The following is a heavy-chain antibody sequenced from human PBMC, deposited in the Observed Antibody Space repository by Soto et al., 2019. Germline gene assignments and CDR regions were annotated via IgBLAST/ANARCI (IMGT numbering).Heavy chain of an antibody. CDR2: IKHYGSEK. Sequence: GGSLRLSCVASGFTFSSYWISWVRQAPGKGLEWVANIKHYGSEKYYVDSVKGRFTISRDNAKNSLYLQMNSLRAEDTAVYYCARTTYSDYWGQGTLVTVSS. CDR1: GFTFSSYW. V-gene: IGHV3-7*01. CDR3: ARTTYSDY. J-gene: IGHJ4*01.